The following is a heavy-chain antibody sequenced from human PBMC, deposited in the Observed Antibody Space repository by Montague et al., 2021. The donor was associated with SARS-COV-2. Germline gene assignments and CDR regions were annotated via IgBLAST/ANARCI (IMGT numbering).Heavy chain of an antibody. V-gene: IGHV4-59*01. D-gene: IGHD1-1*01. J-gene: IGHJ6*03. CDR2: IYYSGST. CDR1: GGSISSYY. Sequence: SETLSLTCTVSGGSISSYYWSWIRQPPVKGLEWIWYIYYSGSTNYNPSLKSRVTISLDTSKNQFSLKLTSVTAADTAVYYCARHPPGYPYFYYLDVWGKGTPVTVSS. CDR3: ARHPPGYPYFYYLDV.